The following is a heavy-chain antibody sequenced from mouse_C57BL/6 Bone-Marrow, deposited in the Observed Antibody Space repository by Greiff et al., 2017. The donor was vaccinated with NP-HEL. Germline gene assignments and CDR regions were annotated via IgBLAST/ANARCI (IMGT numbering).Heavy chain of an antibody. D-gene: IGHD2-3*01. Sequence: EVQLVESGGDLVKPGGSLKLSCAASGFTFSSYGMSWVRQTPDKRLEWVATISSGGSYTYYPDSVKGRFTISRDNAKNTLYLQMSSLKSEDTAMYYCARSDGYPSWFAYWGQGTRVTVSA. V-gene: IGHV5-6*01. CDR3: ARSDGYPSWFAY. CDR1: GFTFSSYG. J-gene: IGHJ3*01. CDR2: ISSGGSYT.